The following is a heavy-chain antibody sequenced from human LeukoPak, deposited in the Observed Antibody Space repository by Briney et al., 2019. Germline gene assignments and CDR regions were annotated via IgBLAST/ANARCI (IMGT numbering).Heavy chain of an antibody. D-gene: IGHD4/OR15-4a*01. CDR3: AKGDNFGGVADSFDS. CDR1: GFTFHKFA. J-gene: IGHJ3*01. Sequence: PGGSLRLSCVASGFTFHKFAMTWVRQAPGKGLEWVSTITGSGGDTYIADSVKGRFFISRDNSKNTLSVQVNSLRADDTAVYYCAKGDNFGGVADSFDSWGQGTMVTVSS. V-gene: IGHV3-23*01. CDR2: ITGSGGDT.